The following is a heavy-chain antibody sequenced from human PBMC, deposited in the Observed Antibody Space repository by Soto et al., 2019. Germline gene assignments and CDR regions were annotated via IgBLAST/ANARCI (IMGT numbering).Heavy chain of an antibody. CDR1: GGTFSSYA. J-gene: IGHJ6*02. Sequence: SVKVSCKASGGTFSSYAISWVRQAPGQGLEWMGGIIPIFGTANYAQKFQGRVTITADESTSTAYMVLSSLRSEDTAVYYCARVRYSSSRYYGMDVWGQGTTVTVSS. V-gene: IGHV1-69*13. CDR3: ARVRYSSSRYYGMDV. CDR2: IIPIFGTA. D-gene: IGHD6-6*01.